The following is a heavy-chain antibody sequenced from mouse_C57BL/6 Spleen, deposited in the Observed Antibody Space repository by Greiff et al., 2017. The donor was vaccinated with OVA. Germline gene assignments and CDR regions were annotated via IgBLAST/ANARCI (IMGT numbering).Heavy chain of an antibody. D-gene: IGHD1-1*01. J-gene: IGHJ2*01. CDR2: IYPGSGST. Sequence: QVQLKQSGAELVKPGASVKMSCKASGYTFTSYWITWVKQRPGQGLEWIGDIYPGSGSTNYNEKFKSKATLTVDTSSSTAYMQLSSLTSEDTAVYACAIYYYGSSPYFDYWGQGTALTVSS. CDR3: AIYYYGSSPYFDY. CDR1: GYTFTSYW. V-gene: IGHV1-55*01.